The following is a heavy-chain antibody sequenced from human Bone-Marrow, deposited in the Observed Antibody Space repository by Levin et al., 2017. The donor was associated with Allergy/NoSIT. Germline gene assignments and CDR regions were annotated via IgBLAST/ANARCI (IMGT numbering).Heavy chain of an antibody. V-gene: IGHV3-21*01. J-gene: IGHJ3*01. CDR3: AREGAYNGGAFDF. CDR2: VSYSGRYI. D-gene: IGHD5-24*01. CDR1: GFSFKNYG. Sequence: GESLKISCAASGFSFKNYGMNWVRQAPGKGLEWVSSVSYSGRYIYYADSVKGRFTISRDNAKDSLSLQMNSLRIEDTAVYYCAREGAYNGGAFDFWGQGTMVTVAS.